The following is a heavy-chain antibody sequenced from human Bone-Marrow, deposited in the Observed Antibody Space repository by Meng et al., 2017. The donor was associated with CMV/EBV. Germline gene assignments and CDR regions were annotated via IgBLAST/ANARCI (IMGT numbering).Heavy chain of an antibody. Sequence: SVKVSCKASGYTFTGYYMHWVRQAPGQGLEWMGWINPNSGGTNYAQKFQGRVTMTRDTSISTAYMELSRLRSDDTAVYYCAREDGVSSSSADPFDYWGQGTLVTVSS. CDR3: AREDGVSSSSADPFDY. V-gene: IGHV1-2*02. J-gene: IGHJ4*02. CDR1: GYTFTGYY. CDR2: INPNSGGT. D-gene: IGHD6-6*01.